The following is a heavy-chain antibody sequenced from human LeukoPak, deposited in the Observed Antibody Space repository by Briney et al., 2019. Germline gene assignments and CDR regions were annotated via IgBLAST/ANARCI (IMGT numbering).Heavy chain of an antibody. CDR1: GFTFSSYS. CDR2: ISSSSSTI. Sequence: GGFLRLSCAASGFTFSSYSMNWVRQAPGKGLEWVSYISSSSSTIYYADSVKGRFTISRDNAKNSLYLQMNSLRAEDTAVYYCARESGYSSGWYSPYYFDYWGQGTLVTVSS. D-gene: IGHD6-19*01. V-gene: IGHV3-48*04. CDR3: ARESGYSSGWYSPYYFDY. J-gene: IGHJ4*02.